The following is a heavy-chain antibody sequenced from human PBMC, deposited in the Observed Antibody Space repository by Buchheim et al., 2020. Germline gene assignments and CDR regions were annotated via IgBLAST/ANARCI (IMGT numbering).Heavy chain of an antibody. V-gene: IGHV3-7*04. CDR2: IKQDGSEK. CDR3: ARKFPIDY. Sequence: EVQLVESGGGLVQPGGSLRLSCAVSGFTFSSYXMSWVRQATGKGLEGVANIKQDGSEKYYVDSVRGRFNXSRDNAKNSLYMQMNSLRAEDTAVYYCARKFPIDYWGQGTL. CDR1: GFTFSSYX. J-gene: IGHJ4*02.